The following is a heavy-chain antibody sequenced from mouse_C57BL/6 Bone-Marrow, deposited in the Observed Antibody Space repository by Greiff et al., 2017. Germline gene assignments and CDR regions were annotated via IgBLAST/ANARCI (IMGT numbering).Heavy chain of an antibody. D-gene: IGHD4-1*01. CDR2: INPNNGGT. CDR1: GYTFTDYY. Sequence: EVQLQQSGPELVKPGASVKISCKASGYTFTDYYMNWVKQSHGKSLEWIGDINPNNGGTSYNQKFKGKVTLTVDKSSRTAYMELRSLTSEDSAVYYCARGLGYAMDYWGQGTSVTVSS. CDR3: ARGLGYAMDY. V-gene: IGHV1-26*01. J-gene: IGHJ4*01.